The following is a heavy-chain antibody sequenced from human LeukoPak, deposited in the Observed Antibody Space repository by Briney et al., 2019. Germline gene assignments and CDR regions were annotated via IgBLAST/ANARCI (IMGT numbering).Heavy chain of an antibody. D-gene: IGHD6-13*01. CDR2: IYYSGST. Sequence: SETLSLTCTVSGGSISSSSYYWGWIRQPPGKGLEWIGSIYYSGSTYYNPSLKSRVTISVDTSKNQFSLKLSSVTAADTAVYYCARVRGGAAAGRKWFDPWGQGTLVTVSS. CDR1: GGSISSSSYY. CDR3: ARVRGGAAAGRKWFDP. V-gene: IGHV4-39*07. J-gene: IGHJ5*02.